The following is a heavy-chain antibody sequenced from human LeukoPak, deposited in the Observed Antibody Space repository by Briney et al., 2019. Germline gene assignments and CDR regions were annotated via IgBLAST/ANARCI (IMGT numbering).Heavy chain of an antibody. CDR3: VKEGDPAHAPANLEY. D-gene: IGHD2-15*01. CDR2: ISGSGGST. Sequence: GGSLRLSCAASGFDFMYYAMTWVRQPPGKGLEWFAAISGSGGSTYYADSARGRFTISRDNSKNTLYLQMSSLRGEDTAVYYCVKEGDPAHAPANLEYWVQGALVAVSS. CDR1: GFDFMYYA. V-gene: IGHV3-23*01. J-gene: IGHJ4*02.